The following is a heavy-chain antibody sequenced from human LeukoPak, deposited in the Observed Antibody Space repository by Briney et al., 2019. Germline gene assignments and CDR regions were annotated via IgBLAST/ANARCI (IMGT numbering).Heavy chain of an antibody. J-gene: IGHJ6*03. CDR3: ARFGKRMADMDV. CDR1: GGFISSYY. CDR2: IYHSGST. D-gene: IGHD1-14*01. V-gene: IGHV4-59*12. Sequence: PSETLSLTCTVSGGFISSYYWSWIRQPPGKGLEWIGYIYHSGSTYYNPSLKSRVTISVDRSKNQFSLKLSSVTAADTAVYYCARFGKRMADMDVWGKGTTVTVSS.